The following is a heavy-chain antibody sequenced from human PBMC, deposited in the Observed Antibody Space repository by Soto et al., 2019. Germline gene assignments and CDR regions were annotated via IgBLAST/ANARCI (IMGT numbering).Heavy chain of an antibody. CDR3: ASHLAYCGGDCYSDDAFDI. CDR1: GYTFTGYY. D-gene: IGHD2-21*02. CDR2: INPNSGGT. V-gene: IGHV1-2*02. J-gene: IGHJ3*02. Sequence: ASVKVSCKASGYTFTGYYMHWVRQAPGQGLEWMGWINPNSGGTNYAQKFQGRVTMTRDTSISTAYMELSRLRSDDTAVYYCASHLAYCGGDCYSDDAFDIWGQGTMVTVS.